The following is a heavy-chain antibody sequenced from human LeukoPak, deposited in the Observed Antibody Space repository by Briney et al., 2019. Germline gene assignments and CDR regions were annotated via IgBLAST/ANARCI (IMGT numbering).Heavy chain of an antibody. V-gene: IGHV4-59*08. J-gene: IGHJ3*02. CDR3: ASEYYDILTGYPPGHDAFDI. CDR2: ISDSGST. Sequence: KPSESLSLTCSVSGGSISSYYWSWIRQPPGKGLEWIGYISDSGSTNFKSPLKSRVTMSGDTSKNQFSLKVNSVTAADTAVYYCASEYYDILTGYPPGHDAFDIWGQGTMVTVSS. D-gene: IGHD3-9*01. CDR1: GGSISSYY.